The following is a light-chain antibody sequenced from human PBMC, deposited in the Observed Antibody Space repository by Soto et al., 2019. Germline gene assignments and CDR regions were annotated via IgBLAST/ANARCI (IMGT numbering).Light chain of an antibody. J-gene: IGLJ1*01. CDR1: SSDVGGYNY. CDR2: DVS. V-gene: IGLV2-14*01. CDR3: SSYTSSSTSRV. Sequence: QSVLTQPASVSGSPGQSITISCTGTSSDVGGYNYVSWYQQHPGKAPKLMIYDVSNRPSGVSNRLSGSKSGNTASLTISGLQAEDEADYYCSSYTSSSTSRVFGTGTKVTV.